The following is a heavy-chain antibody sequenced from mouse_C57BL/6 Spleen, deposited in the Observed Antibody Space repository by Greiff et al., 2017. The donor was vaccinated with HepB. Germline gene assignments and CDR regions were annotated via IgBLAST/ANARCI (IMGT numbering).Heavy chain of an antibody. D-gene: IGHD1-1*01. CDR1: GYTFTSYW. Sequence: VQLQQPGAELVRPGSSVKLSCKASGYTFTSYWMHWVKQRPIQGLEWIGNIDPSDSETHYNQKFKDKATLTVDKSSSTAYMQLSSLTSEDSAVYYCARAGEGYYVYFDVWGTGTTVTVSS. CDR2: IDPSDSET. CDR3: ARAGEGYYVYFDV. J-gene: IGHJ1*03. V-gene: IGHV1-52*01.